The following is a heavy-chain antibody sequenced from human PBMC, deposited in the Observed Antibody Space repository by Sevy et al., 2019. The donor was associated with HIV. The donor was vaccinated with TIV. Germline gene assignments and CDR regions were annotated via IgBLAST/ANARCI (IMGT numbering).Heavy chain of an antibody. J-gene: IGHJ4*02. CDR1: GGSFSGYY. CDR2: INHSGST. CDR3: ARGRHYGSGSYYKDY. Sequence: SETLSLTCAVYGGSFSGYYWSWIRQPPGKGLEWIGEINHSGSTNYNPSLKSRVTISVDTSKNQFSLKLSSVIAADTAVYYCARGRHYGSGSYYKDYWGQGTLVTVSS. V-gene: IGHV4-34*01. D-gene: IGHD3-10*01.